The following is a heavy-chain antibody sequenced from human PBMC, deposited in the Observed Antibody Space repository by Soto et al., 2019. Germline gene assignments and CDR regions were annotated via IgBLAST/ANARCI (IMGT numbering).Heavy chain of an antibody. J-gene: IGHJ6*03. CDR1: GGSFSGYY. CDR2: INHSGNT. CDR3: ASQGLPYFDWSPTPLYYMDV. V-gene: IGHV4-34*01. D-gene: IGHD3-9*01. Sequence: QVQLQQWGAGLLEPSETLSLTCAVYGGSFSGYYWSWIRQPPGKGLEWIGEINHSGNTNYKPSLKSRVTISVDKSKNQFSLQLSSVTAADTAVYYCASQGLPYFDWSPTPLYYMDVWGKGTTVTVSS.